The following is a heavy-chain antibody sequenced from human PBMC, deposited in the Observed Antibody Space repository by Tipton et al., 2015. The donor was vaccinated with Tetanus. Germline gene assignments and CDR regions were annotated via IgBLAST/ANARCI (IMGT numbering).Heavy chain of an antibody. V-gene: IGHV4-34*01. CDR1: GGSFSGYY. J-gene: IGHJ5*02. D-gene: IGHD2-15*01. Sequence: TLSLTCAVYGGSFSGYYWSWIRQPPGKGLEWIGEINHSGSTNYNPSLKSRVTISVDTSKNQFSLKLNSVTAADTAVYYCARGASVVPNWFDPWGQGTLVTVSS. CDR2: INHSGST. CDR3: ARGASVVPNWFDP.